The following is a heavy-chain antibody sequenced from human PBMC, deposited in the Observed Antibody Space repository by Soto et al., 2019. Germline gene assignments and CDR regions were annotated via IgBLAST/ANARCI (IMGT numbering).Heavy chain of an antibody. Sequence: GVSVKLSCKASGYTFTSYDINWVRQATGQGLEWMGWMNPNSGNTGYAQKFQGRVTMTRNTSISTAYMELSSLRSEDTAVYYCARKLGRGYSNKLDYWGQGTLVTVSS. V-gene: IGHV1-8*01. CDR1: GYTFTSYD. CDR2: MNPNSGNT. D-gene: IGHD4-4*01. J-gene: IGHJ4*02. CDR3: ARKLGRGYSNKLDY.